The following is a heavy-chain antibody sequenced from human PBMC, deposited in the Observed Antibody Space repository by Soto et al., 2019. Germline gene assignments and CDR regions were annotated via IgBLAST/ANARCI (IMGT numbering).Heavy chain of an antibody. Sequence: GESLKISCKGSGYSFTSYWISWVRQMPGKGLEWMGIIYPGDSDTRYSPSFQGQVTISADKSISTAYLQWSSLKASDTAMYYCARRSGGYYNYYYYGMDVWGQGTTVTVSS. CDR1: GYSFTSYW. J-gene: IGHJ6*02. CDR2: IYPGDSDT. D-gene: IGHD3-3*01. CDR3: ARRSGGYYNYYYYGMDV. V-gene: IGHV5-51*01.